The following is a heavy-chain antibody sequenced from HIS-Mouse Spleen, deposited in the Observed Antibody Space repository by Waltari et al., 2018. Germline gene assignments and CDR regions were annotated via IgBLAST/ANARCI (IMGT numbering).Heavy chain of an antibody. Sequence: QLQLQESGPGLVKPSETLSLTCTVSGGSISSSSYYWGWIRQPPGKGLEWIGSIYYSGSTYYNPALKGRVTISVETSKNQFSLKLSFGTAADTAVYYCAREIPYSSSWYDWYFDLWGRGTLVTVSS. CDR1: GGSISSSSYY. V-gene: IGHV4-39*07. CDR3: AREIPYSSSWYDWYFDL. J-gene: IGHJ2*01. D-gene: IGHD6-13*01. CDR2: IYYSGST.